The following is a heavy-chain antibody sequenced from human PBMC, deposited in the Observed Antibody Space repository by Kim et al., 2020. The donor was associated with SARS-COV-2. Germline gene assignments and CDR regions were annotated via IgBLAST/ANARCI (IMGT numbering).Heavy chain of an antibody. CDR1: GFTFSSYW. CDR3: ARDSYYDSSGHRELDY. J-gene: IGHJ4*02. V-gene: IGHV3-7*01. CDR2: IKQDGSEK. Sequence: GGSLRLSCAASGFTFSSYWMSWVRQAPGKGLEWVANIKQDGSEKYYVDSVKGRFTISRDNAKNSLYLQMNSLRAEDTAVYYCARDSYYDSSGHRELDYWGQRTLVTVSS. D-gene: IGHD3-22*01.